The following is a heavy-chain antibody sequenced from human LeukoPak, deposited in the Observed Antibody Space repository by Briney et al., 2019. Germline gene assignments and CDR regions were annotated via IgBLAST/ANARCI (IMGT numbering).Heavy chain of an antibody. D-gene: IGHD1-26*01. J-gene: IGHJ4*02. CDR2: INHSGST. V-gene: IGHV4-34*01. CDR1: GGPFSGYY. Sequence: SETLSLTCAVFGGPFSGYYWTWIRQPPGKGLEWIGEINHSGSTNYSPSLKSRVTISVDTSKNQFSLKLSSVTAADTAVYYCARGGNVGLSYWGQGTLVTVSS. CDR3: ARGGNVGLSY.